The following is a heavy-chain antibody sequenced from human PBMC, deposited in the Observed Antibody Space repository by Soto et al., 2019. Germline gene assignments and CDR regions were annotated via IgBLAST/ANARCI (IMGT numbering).Heavy chain of an antibody. CDR1: GGTFSSYT. CDR3: AREYCSSTSCSPEAFDI. CDR2: IIPILGIA. D-gene: IGHD2-2*01. Sequence: GASVKVSCKASGGTFSSYTISWVRQAPGQGLEWMGRIIPILGIANYAQKFQGRVTITADKSTSTAYMELSSLRSEDTAVYYCAREYCSSTSCSPEAFDIWGQGTMVTVSS. J-gene: IGHJ3*02. V-gene: IGHV1-69*04.